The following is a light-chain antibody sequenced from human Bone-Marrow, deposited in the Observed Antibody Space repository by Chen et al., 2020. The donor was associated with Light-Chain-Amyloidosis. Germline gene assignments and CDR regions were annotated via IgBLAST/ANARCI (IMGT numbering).Light chain of an antibody. CDR2: RDT. Sequence: SYELTQPPSVSASPAQTARLTCSGDDLPTKYAYGYQQKPGQAPVLVIHRDTERPSGISERFSGSSSGTTATLTISGVQAEDEADYHCQSADSSGTYEVIFGGGTKLTVL. J-gene: IGLJ2*01. CDR1: DLPTKY. CDR3: QSADSSGTYEVI. V-gene: IGLV3-25*03.